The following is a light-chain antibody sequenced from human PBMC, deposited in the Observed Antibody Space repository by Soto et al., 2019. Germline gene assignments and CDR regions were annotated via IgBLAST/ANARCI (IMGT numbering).Light chain of an antibody. CDR1: QSVRSN. CDR3: PQYGASTWT. CDR2: GAS. J-gene: IGKJ1*01. V-gene: IGKV3-15*01. Sequence: EIVMTQSSATLSVSPGERATLSCRASQSVRSNLAWYQQKPGQAPRLLIYGASTRATGIPDRFSGSGAGTEFTRTISSLQSEDFAVYYCPQYGASTWTFGQGTKVDIK.